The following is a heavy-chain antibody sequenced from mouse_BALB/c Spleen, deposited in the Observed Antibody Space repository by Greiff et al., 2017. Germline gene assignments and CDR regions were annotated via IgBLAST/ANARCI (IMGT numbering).Heavy chain of an antibody. J-gene: IGHJ4*01. CDR3: AREGVYGNDAMDY. D-gene: IGHD2-1*01. V-gene: IGHV5-6-5*01. Sequence: EVKLVESGGGLVKPGGSLKLSCAASGFTFSSYAMSWVRQTPVKRLEWVASISSGASTYYPDSVKGRFTISRDNARNILYLQMRSLRSEDTAVYYCAREGVYGNDAMDYWGQGTSVTVSS. CDR2: ISSGAST. CDR1: GFTFSSYA.